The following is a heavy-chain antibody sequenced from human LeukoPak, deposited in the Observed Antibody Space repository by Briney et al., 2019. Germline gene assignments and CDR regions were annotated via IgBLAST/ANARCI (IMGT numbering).Heavy chain of an antibody. D-gene: IGHD3-22*01. V-gene: IGHV3-30*03. J-gene: IGHJ5*02. Sequence: PGGSLRLSCAASGFTFSSYGMHWVRQAPGKGLEWVAVISYDGSNKYYADSVKGRFTISRDNSKNTLYLQMNSLRAEDTAVYYCARGPYDSSGYPWGQGTLVTVSS. CDR2: ISYDGSNK. CDR1: GFTFSSYG. CDR3: ARGPYDSSGYP.